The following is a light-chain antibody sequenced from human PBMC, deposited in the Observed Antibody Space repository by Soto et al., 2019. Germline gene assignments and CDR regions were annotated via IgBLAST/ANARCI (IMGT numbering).Light chain of an antibody. Sequence: QSVLTQPASVSGSPGQSITLSCTGTSSDIGGYDYVSWYQRHPGKAPKLIIYDVNNWPLGVSNRFSGSKSGNMASLTISGLQAEDEADYYCTSYAGGSSHVVFGGGTKLTVL. CDR3: TSYAGGSSHVV. J-gene: IGLJ2*01. CDR2: DVN. CDR1: SSDIGGYDY. V-gene: IGLV2-14*03.